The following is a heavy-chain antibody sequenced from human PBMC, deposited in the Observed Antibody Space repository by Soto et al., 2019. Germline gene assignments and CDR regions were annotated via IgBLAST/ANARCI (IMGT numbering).Heavy chain of an antibody. J-gene: IGHJ6*02. Sequence: ASVKVSCKASGYTFTGYYMHWVRQAPGQGLEWMGWINPNSGGTNYAQKFQGRVTMTRDTSISTAYMELSRLRSDDTAVYYCARVGCRGYYYYYGMDVWGQGTTVTVSS. V-gene: IGHV1-2*02. CDR1: GYTFTGYY. CDR3: ARVGCRGYYYYYGMDV. CDR2: INPNSGGT. D-gene: IGHD3-16*01.